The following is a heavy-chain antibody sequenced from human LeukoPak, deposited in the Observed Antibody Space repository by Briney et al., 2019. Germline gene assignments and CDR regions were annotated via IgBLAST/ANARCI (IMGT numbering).Heavy chain of an antibody. Sequence: GRSLRLSCAASGFTFSSYGMHWVRQAPGKGLEWVAVIWYDGSNKYYADSVKGRFTISRDNSKNTLYLQMNSLRAEDTAVYYCAKKGRGSYYFDYWGQGTLVTVSS. J-gene: IGHJ4*02. CDR3: AKKGRGSYYFDY. CDR1: GFTFSSYG. CDR2: IWYDGSNK. D-gene: IGHD1-26*01. V-gene: IGHV3-33*06.